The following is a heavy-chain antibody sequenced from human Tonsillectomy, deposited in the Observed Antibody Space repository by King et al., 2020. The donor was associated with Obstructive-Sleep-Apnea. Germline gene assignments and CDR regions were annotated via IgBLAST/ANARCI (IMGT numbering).Heavy chain of an antibody. V-gene: IGHV3-64*01. J-gene: IGHJ4*02. CDR2: ISSNGCST. Sequence: VQLVESGGGLVQPGGSLRLSCAASGFTFSTYAMHWVRQAPGKGLEYVSAISSNGCSTYYANSVKGRFTISRDNSKNTLYLQMGSLRAEDMAVYYCARGIVVVTAILGYYFDYWGQGTLVTVSS. CDR1: GFTFSTYA. D-gene: IGHD2-21*02. CDR3: ARGIVVVTAILGYYFDY.